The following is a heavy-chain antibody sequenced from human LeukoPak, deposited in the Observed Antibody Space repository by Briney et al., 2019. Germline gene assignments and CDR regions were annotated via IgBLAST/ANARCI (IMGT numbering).Heavy chain of an antibody. J-gene: IGHJ4*02. CDR2: INPNSGGT. D-gene: IGHD2-2*01. Sequence: ASVQVSFQASGYTFTCYYMHWARPAPGQGLEWVGWINPNSGGTSYTQKFQGRVTMTRDTSISTAYMELSRLRSDDTALYYCARSAHCIITSCLMMLYWGQGTLVTVS. V-gene: IGHV1-2*02. CDR1: GYTFTCYY. CDR3: ARSAHCIITSCLMMLY.